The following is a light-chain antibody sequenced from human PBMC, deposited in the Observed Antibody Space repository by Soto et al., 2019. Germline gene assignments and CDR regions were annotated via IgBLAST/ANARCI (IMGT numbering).Light chain of an antibody. CDR3: QQHNSYPLT. J-gene: IGKJ4*01. Sequence: IQLTQSPSSLSASVGDRVTITCRASQGISSYLAWCKQKPGKAPKLLIYAASTLQSGVPSRFSGSVSGTDFTLTISSLQPEDFATYYCQQHNSYPLTFGGGTKVEIK. CDR1: QGISSY. CDR2: AAS. V-gene: IGKV1-9*01.